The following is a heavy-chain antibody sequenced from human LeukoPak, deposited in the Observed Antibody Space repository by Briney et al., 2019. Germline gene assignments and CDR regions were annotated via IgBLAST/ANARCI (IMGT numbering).Heavy chain of an antibody. Sequence: PSETLSITCAVYGGSFSGDYWSCIRQPPGKGLEWIGEINHSGSTNYNPSLKSRVTISVDTSKNQFSLKLSSVTAADTAVYYCAGSDTFDYRGQGTLVTVSS. V-gene: IGHV4-34*01. J-gene: IGHJ4*02. CDR3: AGSDTFDY. CDR1: GGSFSGDY. CDR2: INHSGST. D-gene: IGHD5-18*01.